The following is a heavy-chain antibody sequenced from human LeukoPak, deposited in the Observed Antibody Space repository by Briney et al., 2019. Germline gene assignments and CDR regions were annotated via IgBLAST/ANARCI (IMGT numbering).Heavy chain of an antibody. V-gene: IGHV3-7*04. CDR2: IKQDGTEK. J-gene: IGHJ4*02. CDR3: ARAVGATHFDY. D-gene: IGHD1-26*01. CDR1: GFTFSTYW. Sequence: GGSLRLSCVVSGFTFSTYWMSWVRQAPGKGLEWVANIKQDGTEKYYVDSVNGRFTISRDNAKNSLYLQMSSLRAEDTAVYYCARAVGATHFDYWGRGTQVTVSS.